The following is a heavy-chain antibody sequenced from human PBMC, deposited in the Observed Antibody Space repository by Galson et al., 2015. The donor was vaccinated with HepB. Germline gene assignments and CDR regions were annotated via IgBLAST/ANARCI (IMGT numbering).Heavy chain of an antibody. CDR2: INPGGGST. CDR3: ARERSWVPGIAVAGSPTPAYYYGMDV. J-gene: IGHJ6*02. D-gene: IGHD6-19*01. Sequence: SAQDSCQSSGYTFTSYYMHWVRQAPAQGPEWLGIINPGGGSTSYAQKFQGRVTMTRDTSTSTVYMELSSLRSEDTAVYYCARERSWVPGIAVAGSPTPAYYYGMDVWGQGTTVTVSS. CDR1: GYTFTSYY. V-gene: IGHV1-46*01.